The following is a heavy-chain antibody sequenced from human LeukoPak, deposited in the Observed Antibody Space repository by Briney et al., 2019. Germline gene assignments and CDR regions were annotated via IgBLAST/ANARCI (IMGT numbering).Heavy chain of an antibody. CDR3: ATHILTGYFRFDY. D-gene: IGHD3-9*01. V-gene: IGHV1-24*01. J-gene: IGHJ4*02. Sequence: GASVKVSCKVSGYTLTELSMHWVRQAPGKGLEWMGGFNPEDGETIYAQKFQGRVTMTEDTSTDTAYMELSSLRSEDTAVYYCATHILTGYFRFDYWGQGTLVTVSS. CDR2: FNPEDGET. CDR1: GYTLTELS.